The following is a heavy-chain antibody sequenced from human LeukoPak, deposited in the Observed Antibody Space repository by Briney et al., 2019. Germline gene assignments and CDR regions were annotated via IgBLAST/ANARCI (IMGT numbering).Heavy chain of an antibody. D-gene: IGHD3-3*01. CDR2: ISGSGGST. Sequence: GGSLRLSCAASGFTFSSYAMSWVRQAPGKGLEWVSAISGSGGSTYYADTVKGRFTISRDNSKNTLYLQMNSLRAEDTAVYYCASDRNTGFLEWLSEDYYYYGMDVWGQGTTVTVSS. J-gene: IGHJ6*02. V-gene: IGHV3-23*01. CDR3: ASDRNTGFLEWLSEDYYYYGMDV. CDR1: GFTFSSYA.